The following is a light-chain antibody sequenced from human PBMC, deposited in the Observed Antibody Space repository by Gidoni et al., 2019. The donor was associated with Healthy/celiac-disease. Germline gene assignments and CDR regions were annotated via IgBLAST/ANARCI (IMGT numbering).Light chain of an antibody. Sequence: SYELPQPPSVSVSPGQTASITCSGDKSGDKYACWYQQKPAQSPVLVIYQDSTRPSGIPERFSGSNSGNTATLTISGTQAMDEADYYCQAWDSSNVVFGGGTKLTVL. CDR3: QAWDSSNVV. V-gene: IGLV3-1*01. CDR1: KSGDKY. CDR2: QDS. J-gene: IGLJ2*01.